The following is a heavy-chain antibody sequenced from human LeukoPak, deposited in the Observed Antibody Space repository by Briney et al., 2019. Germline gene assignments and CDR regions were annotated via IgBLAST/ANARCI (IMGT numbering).Heavy chain of an antibody. J-gene: IGHJ5*02. Sequence: SETLSLTCTVSGGSISSSSYYWGWIRQPPGKRLEWIATIYHSGSTYYNPSLKSRVTISVDTSKNQFSLRLSSVTAADTAVYYCARQATVVVAAWLEPWGQGTLVTVSS. CDR3: ARQATVVVAAWLEP. CDR1: GGSISSSSYY. D-gene: IGHD2-15*01. CDR2: IYHSGST. V-gene: IGHV4-39*01.